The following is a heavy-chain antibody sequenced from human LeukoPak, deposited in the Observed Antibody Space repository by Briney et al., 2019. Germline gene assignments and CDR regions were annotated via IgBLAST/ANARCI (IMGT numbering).Heavy chain of an antibody. Sequence: RASETLSLTCTVSGGSISRSSHYWGWIRQPPGKGLEWIGSIYYSGSTYYNPSLKSRLTMSVDTSKNQFSLKLSSVTVADTAIYYCARQTYYYDSSGHPYWYFDLWGRGTLVTVSS. CDR2: IYYSGST. J-gene: IGHJ2*01. CDR3: ARQTYYYDSSGHPYWYFDL. CDR1: GGSISRSSHY. V-gene: IGHV4-39*01. D-gene: IGHD3-22*01.